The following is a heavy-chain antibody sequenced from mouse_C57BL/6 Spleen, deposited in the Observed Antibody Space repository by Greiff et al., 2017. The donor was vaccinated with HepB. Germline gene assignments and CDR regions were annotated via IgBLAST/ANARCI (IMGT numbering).Heavy chain of an antibody. V-gene: IGHV3-6*01. D-gene: IGHD1-1*01. CDR2: ISYDGSN. J-gene: IGHJ4*01. Sequence: DVQLQESGPGLVKPSQSLSLTCSVTGYSITSGYYWNWIRQFPGNKLEWMGYISYDGSNNYNPSLKNRISITRDTSKNQFFLKLNSVTTEDTATYYCARERITTVVATGAMDYWGQGTSVTVSS. CDR3: ARERITTVVATGAMDY. CDR1: GYSITSGYY.